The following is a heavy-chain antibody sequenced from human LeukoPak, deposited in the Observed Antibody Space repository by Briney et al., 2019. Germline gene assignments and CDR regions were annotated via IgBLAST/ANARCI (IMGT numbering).Heavy chain of an antibody. Sequence: GGSLRLSCTVSGFAFSTSSMNWVRQAPGKGLEWVSSISSSSSYIYYADSVKGRFTISRDNAKNSLYLQMDSLRAEDTAVYYCATSDDLWSGMDNWGQGTLVTVSS. D-gene: IGHD3-3*01. V-gene: IGHV3-21*01. J-gene: IGHJ4*02. CDR2: ISSSSSYI. CDR3: ATSDDLWSGMDN. CDR1: GFAFSTSS.